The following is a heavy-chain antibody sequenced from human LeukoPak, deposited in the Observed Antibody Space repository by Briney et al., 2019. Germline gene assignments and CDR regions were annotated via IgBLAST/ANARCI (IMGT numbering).Heavy chain of an antibody. CDR2: INTDGSST. Sequence: GGSLRLSCAASGFTFSSYWMHWVRQAPGKGLVWVSRINTDGSSTTYADSEKGRFTISRDNAKNTLYLQMNSLRADDTAVYYCAREYSSSSGRCFDYWGQGTLV. V-gene: IGHV3-74*01. J-gene: IGHJ4*02. D-gene: IGHD6-6*01. CDR1: GFTFSSYW. CDR3: AREYSSSSGRCFDY.